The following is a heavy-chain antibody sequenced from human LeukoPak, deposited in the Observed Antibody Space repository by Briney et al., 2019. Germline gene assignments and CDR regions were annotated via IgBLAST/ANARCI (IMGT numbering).Heavy chain of an antibody. CDR1: GFTFSSYW. J-gene: IGHJ4*02. D-gene: IGHD3-3*01. CDR3: ARVAYYDFWSGYLNY. CDR2: IKQDGSEK. Sequence: GGSLRLSCAASGFTFSSYWVSWVRQAPGKGLEWVANIKQDGSEKYYVDSVKGRFTISRDNAKNSLYLQMNSLRAEDTAVYYCARVAYYDFWSGYLNYWGQGTLVTVSS. V-gene: IGHV3-7*01.